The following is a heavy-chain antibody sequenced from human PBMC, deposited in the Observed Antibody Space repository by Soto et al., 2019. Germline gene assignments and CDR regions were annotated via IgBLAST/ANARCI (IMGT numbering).Heavy chain of an antibody. CDR1: GYSFTGYY. CDR3: ARGGYGTGGYPVHYLDY. J-gene: IGHJ4*02. V-gene: IGHV1-2*02. CDR2: INPDSGAT. D-gene: IGHD2-8*02. Sequence: HEHLVQSGAEVKRPGASLKVSCKASGYSFTGYYIHWVRQAPGQGLEWMGWINPDSGATNYAQNFQGRVTLTSDTSISTASMHLTSPTSDDTAVYFCARGGYGTGGYPVHYLDYWGQGTLVIVSS.